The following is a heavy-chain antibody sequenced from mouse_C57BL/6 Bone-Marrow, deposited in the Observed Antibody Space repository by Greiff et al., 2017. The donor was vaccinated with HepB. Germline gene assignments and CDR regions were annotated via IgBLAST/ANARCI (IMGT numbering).Heavy chain of an antibody. CDR2: INPGSGGT. CDR3: ARGRNGYYPYYFDY. D-gene: IGHD2-3*01. CDR1: GYAFTNYL. J-gene: IGHJ2*01. V-gene: IGHV1-54*01. Sequence: VQLQQSGAELVRPGTSVKVSCKASGYAFTNYLIEWVKQRPGQGLEWIGVINPGSGGTNYNEKFKGKATLTADNSSSTAYMQLSSLTSEDSAVYFCARGRNGYYPYYFDYWGQGTTLTVSS.